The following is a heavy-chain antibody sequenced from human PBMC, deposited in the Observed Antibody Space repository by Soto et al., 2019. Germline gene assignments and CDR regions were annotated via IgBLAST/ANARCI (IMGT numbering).Heavy chain of an antibody. CDR3: ARESLEPYYYYYGMDV. Sequence: HPGGSLRLSCAASGFTFSSYGMHWVRQAPGKGLEWVAVIWYDGSNKYYADSVKGRFTISRDNSKNTLYLQMNSLRAEDTAVYYCARESLEPYYYYYGMDVWGQGTTVTVSS. CDR1: GFTFSSYG. V-gene: IGHV3-33*01. D-gene: IGHD1-1*01. J-gene: IGHJ6*02. CDR2: IWYDGSNK.